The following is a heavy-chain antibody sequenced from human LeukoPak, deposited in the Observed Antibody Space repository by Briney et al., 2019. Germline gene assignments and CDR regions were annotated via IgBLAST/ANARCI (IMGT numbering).Heavy chain of an antibody. CDR2: ISSSSSYT. V-gene: IGHV3-11*05. Sequence: GGSLRLSCAASGFTFSDYYMSWIRQAPGKGLEWVSYISSSSSYTNYADSVKGRFTISRDNTKNSLYLQMNSLRAEDTAVYYCARAKLVAGTYFDYWGQGTLVTVSS. CDR3: ARAKLVAGTYFDY. J-gene: IGHJ4*02. CDR1: GFTFSDYY. D-gene: IGHD6-19*01.